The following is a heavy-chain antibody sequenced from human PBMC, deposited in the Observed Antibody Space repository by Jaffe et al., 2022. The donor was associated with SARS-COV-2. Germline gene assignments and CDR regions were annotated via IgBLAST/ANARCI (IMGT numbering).Heavy chain of an antibody. CDR1: GFTFSDHF. CDR2: ISYDGTDK. Sequence: QVQLVESGGGVVQPGRSLRLSCAASGFTFSDHFMHWIRQAPGKGPERVAVISYDGTDKFYADSVKGRFTISRDNSKNTLYLQMNSLRTDDTAMYYCAREKNSAMVFDYWGQGKLVTVSS. CDR3: AREKNSAMVFDY. V-gene: IGHV3-30-3*01. J-gene: IGHJ4*02. D-gene: IGHD5-18*01.